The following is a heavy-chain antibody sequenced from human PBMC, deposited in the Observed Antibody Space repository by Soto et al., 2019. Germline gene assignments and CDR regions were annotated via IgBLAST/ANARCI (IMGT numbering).Heavy chain of an antibody. CDR3: ARVYYDSSGYSGPLVY. Sequence: GGSLRLSCAASGFTFSSYWMTWVRQAPGKGLEWVANIKQDGSNKYYADSVEGRFTISRDNSKNTLYLQMNSLRAEDTAVYYCARVYYDSSGYSGPLVYWGQGTLVTVSS. V-gene: IGHV3-7*02. J-gene: IGHJ4*02. CDR1: GFTFSSYW. D-gene: IGHD3-22*01. CDR2: IKQDGSNK.